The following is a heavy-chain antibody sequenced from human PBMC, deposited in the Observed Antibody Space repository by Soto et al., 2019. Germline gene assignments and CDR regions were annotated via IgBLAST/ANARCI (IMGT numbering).Heavy chain of an antibody. CDR1: GFTFSSYG. D-gene: IGHD3-10*01. V-gene: IGHV3-30*18. Sequence: PGGSLRLSCAASGFTFSSYGMHWVRQAPGKGLEWVAVISYDGSNKYYADSVKGRFTISRDNSKNTLYLQMNSLGAEDTAVYYCAKDPGGRWGQGTLVTVSS. CDR3: AKDPGGR. J-gene: IGHJ4*02. CDR2: ISYDGSNK.